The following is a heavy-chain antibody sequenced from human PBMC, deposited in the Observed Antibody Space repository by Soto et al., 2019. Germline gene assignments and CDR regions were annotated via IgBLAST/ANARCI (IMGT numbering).Heavy chain of an antibody. D-gene: IGHD2-8*01. CDR2: INPKSGGT. CDR3: ARGDSTDCSNGVCAFFYNHDMDV. J-gene: IGHJ6*02. Sequence: ASVKVSCKASGYSFTDYHIHWVRQAPGQGLEWLGRINPKSGGTSTAQKFQGWVTMTTDTSISTASMELTRLTSDDTAIYYCARGDSTDCSNGVCAFFYNHDMDVWGQGTTVTVSS. V-gene: IGHV1-2*04. CDR1: GYSFTDYH.